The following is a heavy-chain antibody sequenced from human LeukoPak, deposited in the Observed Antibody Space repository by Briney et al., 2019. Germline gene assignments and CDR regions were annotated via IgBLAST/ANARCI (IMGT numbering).Heavy chain of an antibody. V-gene: IGHV4-4*07. CDR1: GGSISSYY. D-gene: IGHD6-13*01. CDR3: ARGGSSWPKGPFDY. CDR2: IYTSGST. Sequence: PSETLSLTCTVPGGSISSYYWSWIRQPAGKGLEWIGRIYTSGSTNYNPSLKSRVTMSVDTSKNQFSLKLSSVTAADTAVYYCARGGSSWPKGPFDYWGQGTLVTVSS. J-gene: IGHJ4*02.